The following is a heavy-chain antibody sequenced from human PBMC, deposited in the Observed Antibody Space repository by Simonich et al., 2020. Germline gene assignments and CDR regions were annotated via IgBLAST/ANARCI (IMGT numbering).Heavy chain of an antibody. CDR3: ARDREVYGSGSYYNY. CDR1: GFTFSSYW. V-gene: IGHV3-7*01. J-gene: IGHJ4*02. CDR2: IRQDGSKK. D-gene: IGHD3-10*01. Sequence: EVQLVESGGGLVQPGGSLRLSCAASGFTFSSYWMSWVRQAPGKGLEWVAKIRQDGSKKYYGDSVKGRFTISRNNAKNSLYLQMNSLRAEDTAVYYCARDREVYGSGSYYNYWGQGTLVTVSS.